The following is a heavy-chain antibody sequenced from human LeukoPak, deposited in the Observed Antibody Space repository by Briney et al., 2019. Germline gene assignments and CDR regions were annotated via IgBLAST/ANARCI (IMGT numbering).Heavy chain of an antibody. CDR2: IYPGDSDT. V-gene: IGHV5-51*01. CDR3: ARLVGVVPAAMSSFDP. D-gene: IGHD2-2*01. Sequence: GESLKISCKGSGYSFTSYWIGWVRQMPGKGLEWMGIIYPGDSDTRYSPSFQGQVTISADKSISTAYLQWSSLKASDTAMYYCARLVGVVPAAMSSFDPWGQGTLVTVSS. CDR1: GYSFTSYW. J-gene: IGHJ5*02.